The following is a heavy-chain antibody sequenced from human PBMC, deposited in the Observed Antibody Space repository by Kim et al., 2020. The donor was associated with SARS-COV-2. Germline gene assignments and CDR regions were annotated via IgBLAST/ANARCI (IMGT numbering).Heavy chain of an antibody. CDR3: ARQHPWRNGAFDY. D-gene: IGHD2-8*01. Sequence: GESLKISCKGSGYSFTSYWIGWVRQMPGKGLEWMGIIYPGDSDTRYSPSFQGQVTISAGKSISTAYLQWSSLKASDTAMYYCARQHPWRNGAFDYWGQGTLVTVSS. V-gene: IGHV5-51*01. J-gene: IGHJ4*02. CDR2: IYPGDSDT. CDR1: GYSFTSYW.